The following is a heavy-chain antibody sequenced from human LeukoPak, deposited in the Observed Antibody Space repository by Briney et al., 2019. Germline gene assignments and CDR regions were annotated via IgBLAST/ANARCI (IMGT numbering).Heavy chain of an antibody. CDR2: ISYDGSNK. CDR1: GFTFSESW. CDR3: ARAVTRPYNWFGP. V-gene: IGHV3-30-3*01. J-gene: IGHJ5*02. Sequence: SGGSLRLSCVASGFTFSESWMTWVRQAPGKGLEWVAVISYDGSNKYYADSVKGRFTISRDNSKNTLYLQMNSLRAEDTAVYYCARAVTRPYNWFGPWGQGTLVTVSS. D-gene: IGHD4-17*01.